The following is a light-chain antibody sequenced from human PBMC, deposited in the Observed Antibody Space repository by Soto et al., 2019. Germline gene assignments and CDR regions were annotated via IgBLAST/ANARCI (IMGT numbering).Light chain of an antibody. CDR1: QSISTW. CDR2: NAS. CDR3: QDYNSWT. V-gene: IGKV1-5*03. Sequence: DIQMTQSPSTLSASVGDRVTITCRASQSISTWLSWYQQKPGKAPKVLIYNASNLQSGVSSRFSGSGSGTEFTLTISSLQPDDFATYYCQDYNSWTFGQGTKVEIK. J-gene: IGKJ1*01.